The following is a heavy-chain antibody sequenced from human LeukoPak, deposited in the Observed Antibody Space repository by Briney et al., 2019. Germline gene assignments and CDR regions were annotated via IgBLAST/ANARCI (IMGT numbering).Heavy chain of an antibody. V-gene: IGHV3-23*01. D-gene: IGHD3-22*01. CDR1: GFTFSSYG. CDR2: ISGSGGRT. CDR3: AREGTYYDSSGYYVS. Sequence: GGSLRLSCAASGFTFSSYGMHWVRQAPGKGLEWVSVISGSGGRTYYADSVKGRFTLSRDNSNNTLSLEMSSLRAEDTAVYYCAREGTYYDSSGYYVSWGQGTLVTVSS. J-gene: IGHJ5*02.